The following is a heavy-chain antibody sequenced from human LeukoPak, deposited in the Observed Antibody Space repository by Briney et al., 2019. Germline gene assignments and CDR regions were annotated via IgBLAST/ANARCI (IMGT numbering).Heavy chain of an antibody. D-gene: IGHD2-15*01. CDR1: GGSISGYY. V-gene: IGHV4-59*12. CDR3: ARGPAGYCSGGSCYGFDY. Sequence: SETLSLTCTVSGGSISGYYWSWIWQPPGKGLEWIGYISYSGSTNYNPSLKSRVTISVDTSKNQFSLKLSSVTAADTAVYYCARGPAGYCSGGSCYGFDYWGQGTLVTVSS. J-gene: IGHJ4*02. CDR2: ISYSGST.